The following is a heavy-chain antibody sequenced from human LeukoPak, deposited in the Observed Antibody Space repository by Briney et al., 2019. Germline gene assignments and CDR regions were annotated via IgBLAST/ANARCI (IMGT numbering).Heavy chain of an antibody. V-gene: IGHV3-20*04. CDR3: ARVDYGDQFFSYFDY. J-gene: IGHJ4*02. CDR1: GFTFDDYG. CDR2: INWNGGST. D-gene: IGHD4-17*01. Sequence: GGSLRLSCAASGFTFDDYGMSWVRQAPGKGLEWVSGINWNGGSTGYADSVKGRFTISRDNAKNSLYLQMNSLRAEDTALYYCARVDYGDQFFSYFDYWGQGTLVTVSS.